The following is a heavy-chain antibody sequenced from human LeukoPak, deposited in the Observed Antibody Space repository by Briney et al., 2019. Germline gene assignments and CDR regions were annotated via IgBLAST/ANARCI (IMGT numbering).Heavy chain of an antibody. Sequence: AGGSLRLSCAASGFTFSRNSMIWVRQAPGKGPEWLSSISSSGSTIYYADSVKGRFTISRDNAKNSLYLQMNSLRAEDTAVYYCARDQGDYDSSGYYSGAPYWDYWGQGTLVTVSS. CDR1: GFTFSRNS. D-gene: IGHD3-22*01. CDR3: ARDQGDYDSSGYYSGAPYWDY. V-gene: IGHV3-48*04. J-gene: IGHJ4*02. CDR2: ISSSGSTI.